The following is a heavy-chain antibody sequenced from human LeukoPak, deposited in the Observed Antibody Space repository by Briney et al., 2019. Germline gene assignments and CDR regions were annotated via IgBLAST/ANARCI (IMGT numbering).Heavy chain of an antibody. CDR2: IYYSGST. CDR3: TRGGSSWYHYNWFDP. V-gene: IGHV4-59*01. D-gene: IGHD6-13*01. Sequence: SETLSLTCTVSGGSISSYYWSWIRQPPRKGLEWIGYIYYSGSTNYNPSLKSRVTISVDTSKNHFSLKLSSVAAADTAVYYCTRGGSSWYHYNWFDPWGQGTLVTVSS. CDR1: GGSISSYY. J-gene: IGHJ5*02.